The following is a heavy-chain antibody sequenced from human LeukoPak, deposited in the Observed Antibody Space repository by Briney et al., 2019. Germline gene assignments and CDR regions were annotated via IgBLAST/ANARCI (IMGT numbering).Heavy chain of an antibody. J-gene: IGHJ4*02. D-gene: IGHD1-26*01. CDR2: ISAYNGNT. CDR1: GYTFTSYG. V-gene: IGHV1-18*01. Sequence: GASVTVSCTASGYTFTSYGISWVRQAPGQGLEWMGWISAYNGNTNYAQKLQGRVTMTTDTSTSTAYMELRSLRSDDTAVYYCARVVCCGSGWYGTLVGATSDEAEEIDYWGQGTLVTVSS. CDR3: ARVVCCGSGWYGTLVGATSDEAEEIDY.